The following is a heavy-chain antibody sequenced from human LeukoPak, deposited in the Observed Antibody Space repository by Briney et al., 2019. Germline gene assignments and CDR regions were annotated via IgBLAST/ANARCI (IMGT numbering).Heavy chain of an antibody. CDR2: IFHSGST. J-gene: IGHJ4*02. V-gene: IGHV4-38-2*02. CDR3: ARDCYSDFWSSYGRCFDY. CDR1: GYSISSNYY. D-gene: IGHD3-3*01. Sequence: PSETLSLTCTVSGYSISSNYYWGWIRQPPGKGLEWIGNIFHSGSTYYNPSLKSRVTMSVDTSKNQFSLNVISVTAADTAVYYCARDCYSDFWSSYGRCFDYWGQGTLVTVSS.